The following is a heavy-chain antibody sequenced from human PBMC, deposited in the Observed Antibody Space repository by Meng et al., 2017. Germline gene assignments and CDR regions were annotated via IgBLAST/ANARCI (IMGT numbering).Heavy chain of an antibody. Sequence: GSGVCVPEGTCSFPFFAPGGSYCRFDWCSCVRQPPAKGLEWIGEFYHGGNTNYNPSLKSRVTISIDKSKNQFSLKLSSVTAADTAVYYCASWIYSCGWQWGQGTLVTVSS. V-gene: IGHV4/OR15-8*02. D-gene: IGHD6-19*01. J-gene: IGHJ4*02. CDR1: GGSYCRFDW. CDR2: FYHGGNT. CDR3: ASWIYSCGWQ.